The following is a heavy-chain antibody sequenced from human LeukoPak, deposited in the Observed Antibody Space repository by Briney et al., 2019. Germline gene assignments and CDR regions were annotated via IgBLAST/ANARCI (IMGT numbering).Heavy chain of an antibody. Sequence: AGGSLRLSCAASGFTFDDYGMSWVRQAPGKGLEWVSGFNWNGGSTGYADSVKGRFTISRDNAKNSLYLQMNSLRAEDTALYYCARKSFRDYYGSGSSGNWFDPWGQGTLVTVSS. V-gene: IGHV3-20*04. CDR1: GFTFDDYG. CDR2: FNWNGGST. D-gene: IGHD3-10*01. J-gene: IGHJ5*02. CDR3: ARKSFRDYYGSGSSGNWFDP.